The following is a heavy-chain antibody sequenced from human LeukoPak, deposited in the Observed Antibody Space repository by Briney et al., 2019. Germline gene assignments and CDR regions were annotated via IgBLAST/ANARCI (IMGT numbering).Heavy chain of an antibody. V-gene: IGHV3-23*01. D-gene: IGHD5-24*01. J-gene: IGHJ4*02. CDR1: GFTFSSYA. Sequence: GGSLRLSCTASGFTFSSYAMSWVRQAPGKGLEWVSGIFGSGGSAHYADSVKGRFTISRDNPQNTVYPQMNSLRAEDTAVYYCAKARGRDGYKDELDYWGQGTLVTVSS. CDR2: IFGSGGSA. CDR3: AKARGRDGYKDELDY.